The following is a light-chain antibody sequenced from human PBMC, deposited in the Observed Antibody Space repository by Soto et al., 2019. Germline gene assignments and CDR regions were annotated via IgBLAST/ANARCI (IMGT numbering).Light chain of an antibody. CDR2: GVS. V-gene: IGLV2-8*01. Sequence: QSVLTQPPSASGSPGQSVSISCTGTSSDIGAYNFVSWYQQHPGKAPRLMIYGVSKRPSGVPDRFSGSKSGNTASLTVSGPQAEDEADYYCSSYAGSNNYVVFGGGTKLTVL. CDR3: SSYAGSNNYVV. CDR1: SSDIGAYNF. J-gene: IGLJ2*01.